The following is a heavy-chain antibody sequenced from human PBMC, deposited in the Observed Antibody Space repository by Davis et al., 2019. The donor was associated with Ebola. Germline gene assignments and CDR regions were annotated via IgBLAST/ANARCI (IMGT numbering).Heavy chain of an antibody. CDR1: GYTFTSYY. Sequence: ASVKVSCKASGYTFTSYYMHWVRQAPGQGLEWMGIIHPIGGSTNYAQKFQGRVTMTRDTSTSTVYMDLGSLRSEDTAVYYCARGLWFTGPPTYGLDVWGQGTTVTVSS. D-gene: IGHD3-10*01. CDR3: ARGLWFTGPPTYGLDV. V-gene: IGHV1-46*01. CDR2: IHPIGGST. J-gene: IGHJ6*02.